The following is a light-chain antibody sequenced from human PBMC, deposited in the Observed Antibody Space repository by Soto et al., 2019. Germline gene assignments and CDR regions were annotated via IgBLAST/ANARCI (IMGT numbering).Light chain of an antibody. J-gene: IGKJ2*01. CDR2: AAS. CDR3: QQSYSTPPYT. CDR1: QSISSY. V-gene: IGKV1-39*01. Sequence: DIQMTQSPSSLSPSAGDRVTITCRASQSISSYLNWYQQKPGKAPKLLIYAASSLQSGVPSRFSGRGSGTDFTLTISSLQPEDFATYYCQQSYSTPPYTFGQGTKLEIK.